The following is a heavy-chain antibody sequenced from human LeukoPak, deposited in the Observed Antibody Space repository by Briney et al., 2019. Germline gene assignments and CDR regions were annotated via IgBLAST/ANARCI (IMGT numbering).Heavy chain of an antibody. CDR2: INHSGST. Sequence: PSETLSLTCTVSGVSISSYYWSWIRQPPGKGLEWLGEINHSGSTNYNPSLKSRVTISVDTSKNQFSLKLSSVTAADTAVYYCARGGVEMATISNNDFDYWGQGTLVTVSS. CDR1: GVSISSYY. J-gene: IGHJ4*02. V-gene: IGHV4-34*01. D-gene: IGHD5-24*01. CDR3: ARGGVEMATISNNDFDY.